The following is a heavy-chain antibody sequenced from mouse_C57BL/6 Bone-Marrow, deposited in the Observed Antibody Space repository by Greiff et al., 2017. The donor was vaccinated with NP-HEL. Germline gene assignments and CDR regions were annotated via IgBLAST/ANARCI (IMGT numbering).Heavy chain of an antibody. CDR3: ARPDYYYGSIWFAY. CDR2: ISSGGSYT. CDR1: GFTFSSYG. J-gene: IGHJ3*01. Sequence: EVQLQQSGGDLVKPGGSLKLSCAASGFTFSSYGMSWVRQTPDKRLEWVATISSGGSYTYYPDSVKGRFTISRDNAKNTLYLQMSSLRSEDTAMYYCARPDYYYGSIWFAYWGQGTRVTVSA. D-gene: IGHD1-1*01. V-gene: IGHV5-6*01.